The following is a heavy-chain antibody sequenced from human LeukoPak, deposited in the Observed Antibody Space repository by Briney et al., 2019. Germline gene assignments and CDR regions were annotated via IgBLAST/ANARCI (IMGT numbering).Heavy chain of an antibody. Sequence: GGSLRLSCAASRFTFSHYGMTWVRQAPGKGLEWVSAISGSGGSTYYAGSVKGRFTISRDNSKNTLYLQMNSLRADDTAVYYCATRTGASPYYFDYWGQGILVTVSS. D-gene: IGHD1-1*01. J-gene: IGHJ4*02. CDR3: ATRTGASPYYFDY. CDR1: RFTFSHYG. CDR2: ISGSGGST. V-gene: IGHV3-23*01.